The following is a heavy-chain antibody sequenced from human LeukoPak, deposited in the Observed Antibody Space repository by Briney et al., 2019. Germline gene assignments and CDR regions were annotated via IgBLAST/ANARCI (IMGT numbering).Heavy chain of an antibody. D-gene: IGHD3-10*01. V-gene: IGHV4-30-4*01. CDR2: IYYSGST. CDR1: GGSISGGDYN. J-gene: IGHJ4*02. Sequence: PSETLSLTCTVSGGSISGGDYNWSWIRQPPGKGLEWIGYIYYSGSTYYNPSLKSRVTISVDTSKNQFSLKLSSVTAADTAVYYCARDFGRGYFDYWGQGTLVTVSS. CDR3: ARDFGRGYFDY.